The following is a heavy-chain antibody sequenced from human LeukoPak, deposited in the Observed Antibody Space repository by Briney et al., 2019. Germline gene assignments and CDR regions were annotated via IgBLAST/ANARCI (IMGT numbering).Heavy chain of an antibody. CDR3: AKDNRGSYFWYFDL. D-gene: IGHD1-26*01. Sequence: GGSLRLSCAASGFTFDDYAMHWVRQAPGKGLEWVSGISWNSGSIGYADSVKGRFTISRDNAKNSLYLQMNSLRAEDMALYYCAKDNRGSYFWYFDLWGRGTLVTVSS. CDR2: ISWNSGSI. J-gene: IGHJ2*01. CDR1: GFTFDDYA. V-gene: IGHV3-9*03.